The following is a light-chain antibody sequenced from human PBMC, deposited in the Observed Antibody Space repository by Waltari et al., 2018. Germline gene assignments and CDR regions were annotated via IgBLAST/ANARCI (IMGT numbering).Light chain of an antibody. CDR1: QSLLHSNGYNY. Sequence: DIVMTQSPLSLPVTPGEPASISCRSSQSLLHSNGYNYLDWYLQKPGQSPQLLIYFGSNRASGVTDRFSGSGSGTDFTLKISRVEAEDVGVYYCMQTLQTPPTFGQGTKVGIK. CDR2: FGS. CDR3: MQTLQTPPT. J-gene: IGKJ1*01. V-gene: IGKV2-28*01.